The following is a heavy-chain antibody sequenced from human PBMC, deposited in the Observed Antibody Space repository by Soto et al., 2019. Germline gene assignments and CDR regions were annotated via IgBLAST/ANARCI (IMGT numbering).Heavy chain of an antibody. V-gene: IGHV3-74*01. CDR2: INSDGSTT. CDR1: GFTFSNYW. Sequence: EVQLVESGGGLVQPGGSLRLSCAASGFTFSNYWMHWVRQAPGKGLVWVSRINSDGSTTSYTDSVKGRFTISRDNAKNTLYLQMNSLRAEDTAVYYCARVAYFYDTSGYSDALDIWGQGTMVTVSS. CDR3: ARVAYFYDTSGYSDALDI. D-gene: IGHD3-22*01. J-gene: IGHJ3*02.